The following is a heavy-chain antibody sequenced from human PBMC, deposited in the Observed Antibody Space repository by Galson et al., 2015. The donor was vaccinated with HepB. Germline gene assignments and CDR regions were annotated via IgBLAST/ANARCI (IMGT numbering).Heavy chain of an antibody. V-gene: IGHV3-30*18. Sequence: SLRLSCAASGFTFSNYGMHWVRQAPGKGLEWVAAISYDGGHASYGDSVKGRFTISRDNSKNPLYLQMNSLRAEDTAVYYCAKVRTVYYDSSGYYYEYWGQGTLVIVSS. D-gene: IGHD3-22*01. CDR2: ISYDGGHA. CDR1: GFTFSNYG. J-gene: IGHJ4*02. CDR3: AKVRTVYYDSSGYYYEY.